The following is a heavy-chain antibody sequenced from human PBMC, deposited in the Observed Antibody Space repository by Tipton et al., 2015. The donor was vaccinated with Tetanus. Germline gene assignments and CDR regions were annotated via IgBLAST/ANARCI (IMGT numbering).Heavy chain of an antibody. CDR2: ITPNNGAT. V-gene: IGHV1-2*02. Sequence: QSGAEVKKPGASVKVSCKASGYTFTHYGISWVRQAPGQGLEWMGWITPNNGATNFAHKFQDRVTLTSDRSTFTVYMELSRLRSDDTAVYFCARGSLRKGFLEWHFDYWGQGILVTVSS. D-gene: IGHD3-3*01. J-gene: IGHJ4*02. CDR1: GYTFTHYG. CDR3: ARGSLRKGFLEWHFDY.